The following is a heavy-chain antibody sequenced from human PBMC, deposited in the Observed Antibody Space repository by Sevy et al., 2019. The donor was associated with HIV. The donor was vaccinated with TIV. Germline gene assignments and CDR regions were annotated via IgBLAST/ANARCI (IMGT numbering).Heavy chain of an antibody. Sequence: GESLKISCAASGFTVSSNYMSWVRQAPGKGLEWVSVIYSGGTTYYADSVKGRFTISRDNSKNTLYLQMNNLRAEDTAVYYCAREREFTIFGVLIEYGMDVWGHGTTVTVSS. CDR2: IYSGGTT. V-gene: IGHV3-53*01. CDR1: GFTVSSNY. D-gene: IGHD3-3*01. CDR3: AREREFTIFGVLIEYGMDV. J-gene: IGHJ6*02.